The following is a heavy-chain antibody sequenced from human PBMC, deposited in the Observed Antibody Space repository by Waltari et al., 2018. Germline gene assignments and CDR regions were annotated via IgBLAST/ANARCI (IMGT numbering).Heavy chain of an antibody. V-gene: IGHV4-34*01. CDR1: GGSFSGYY. D-gene: IGHD3-3*01. CDR3: VRGLRITIFVGGGMDV. J-gene: IGHJ6*02. CDR2: IKQSGIT. Sequence: QVQLHQWGAGLLKPSETMSLTCAVYGGSFSGYYWSWVRQPPGKGLEWNGEIKQSGITTYTPCLKSRETLSVDASKNQFSLNLSSLTAAGTAVYYCVRGLRITIFVGGGMDVWGQGTTVTVSS.